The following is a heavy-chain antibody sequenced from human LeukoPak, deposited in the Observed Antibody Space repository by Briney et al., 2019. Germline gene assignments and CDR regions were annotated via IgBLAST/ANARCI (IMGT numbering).Heavy chain of an antibody. Sequence: GGSLRLSCAASGFTFSNFAMTWVRQAAGKGLEWVSVINDSGGGTSYADFGEGRFTIYRDNSKNTLYLQMNRLRAEDTAVYYCAKSDCTSTSCYTIDFWGQGTLVTVSS. J-gene: IGHJ4*02. CDR1: GFTFSNFA. CDR2: INDSGGGT. V-gene: IGHV3-23*01. D-gene: IGHD2-2*02. CDR3: AKSDCTSTSCYTIDF.